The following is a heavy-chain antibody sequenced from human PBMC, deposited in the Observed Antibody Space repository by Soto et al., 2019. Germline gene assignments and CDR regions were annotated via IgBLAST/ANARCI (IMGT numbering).Heavy chain of an antibody. D-gene: IGHD3-22*01. CDR2: IIPIFGTA. Sequence: QVQLVQSGAEVKKPGSSVKVSCKASGGTFSSYAISWVRQAPGQGLEWMGGIIPIFGTANHAQKFQGRVTSTAGESTSRAYMDLSSLRSEDTAVYYCASSPNYYDSSGYNFQHWGQGTLVTVSS. V-gene: IGHV1-69*12. CDR1: GGTFSSYA. CDR3: ASSPNYYDSSGYNFQH. J-gene: IGHJ1*01.